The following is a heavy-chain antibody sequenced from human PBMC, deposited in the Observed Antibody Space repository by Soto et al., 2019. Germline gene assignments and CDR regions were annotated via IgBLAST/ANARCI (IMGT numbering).Heavy chain of an antibody. Sequence: GGSLRLSCAASGFTFSSYGMHWVRQAPGKGLEWGAVISYDGSNKYYADSVQGRFTISRDDSKNTVFLQINSLRTEDTAVYYCAKRPMAGSGWTFDYWGQGTSVTVSP. J-gene: IGHJ4*02. V-gene: IGHV3-30*18. D-gene: IGHD6-19*01. CDR2: ISYDGSNK. CDR1: GFTFSSYG. CDR3: AKRPMAGSGWTFDY.